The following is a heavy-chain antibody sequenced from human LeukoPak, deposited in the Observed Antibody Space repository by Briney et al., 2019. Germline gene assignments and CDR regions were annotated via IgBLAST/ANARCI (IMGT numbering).Heavy chain of an antibody. Sequence: SETLSLTCTVSGGSFSSYYWSWIRQPPGKGLEWIGYIYYSGSTNYNPSLKSRVTISVDTSKNQFSLKLSSVTAADTAVYYCARDKGYSYGYRGWFDPWGQGTLVTVSS. V-gene: IGHV4-59*01. J-gene: IGHJ5*02. CDR3: ARDKGYSYGYRGWFDP. CDR1: GGSFSSYY. D-gene: IGHD5-18*01. CDR2: IYYSGST.